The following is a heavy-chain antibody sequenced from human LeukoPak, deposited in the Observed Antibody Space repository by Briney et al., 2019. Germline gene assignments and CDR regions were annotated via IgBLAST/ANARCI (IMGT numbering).Heavy chain of an antibody. V-gene: IGHV4-34*01. CDR2: INHSGST. CDR1: GFTFSSYG. D-gene: IGHD3-9*01. CDR3: ARGGCGYYDILTGYCN. J-gene: IGHJ4*02. Sequence: GSLRLSCAASGFTFSSYGMHWIRQPPGKGLEWIGEINHSGSTNYNPSLKSRVTISVGTSKNQFSLKLSSVTAADTAVYYCARGGCGYYDILTGYCNWGQGTLVTVSS.